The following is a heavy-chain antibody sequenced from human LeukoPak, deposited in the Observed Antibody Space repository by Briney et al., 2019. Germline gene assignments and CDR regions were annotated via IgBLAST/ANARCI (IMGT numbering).Heavy chain of an antibody. J-gene: IGHJ4*02. CDR2: FDPEDGES. Sequence: ASVKVSCKVSGYTLTELSMHWVRQAPGKGLEWMGGFDPEDGESIYAQKFQGRVTITADKSTSTAYMELSSLRSEDTAVYYCARWSGDSRTRDFDYWGQGTLVTVSS. CDR3: ARWSGDSRTRDFDY. D-gene: IGHD3-22*01. CDR1: GYTLTELS. V-gene: IGHV1-24*01.